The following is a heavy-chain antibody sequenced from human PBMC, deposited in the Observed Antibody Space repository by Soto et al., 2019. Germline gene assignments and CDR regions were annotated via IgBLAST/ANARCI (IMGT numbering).Heavy chain of an antibody. V-gene: IGHV1-69*01. CDR1: GGTFSIYA. J-gene: IGHJ6*01. D-gene: IGHD3-10*01. Sequence: QVQLVQSGAEVKKPGSSVKVSCKASGGTFSIYALSWVRQAPGQGLEWMGGIIPISGIANYAQKFQGRVTITADESTSTVYMEMSGLRSEDTALYYCARQEFSDQYYYGMDVWGQGTMVTVSS. CDR3: ARQEFSDQYYYGMDV. CDR2: IIPISGIA.